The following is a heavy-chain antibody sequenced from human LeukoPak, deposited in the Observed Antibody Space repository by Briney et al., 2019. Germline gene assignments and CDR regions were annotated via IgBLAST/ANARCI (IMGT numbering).Heavy chain of an antibody. CDR2: IYHSGST. Sequence: SGTLSLTCTVSGYSISSGYYWGWIRQPPGKGLEWIGSIYHSGSTYYNPSLKSRVTISVDTSKNQFSLKLSSVTAADTAVYYCARVSAARPFDYWGQGTLVTVSS. CDR1: GYSISSGYY. D-gene: IGHD6-6*01. V-gene: IGHV4-38-2*02. J-gene: IGHJ4*02. CDR3: ARVSAARPFDY.